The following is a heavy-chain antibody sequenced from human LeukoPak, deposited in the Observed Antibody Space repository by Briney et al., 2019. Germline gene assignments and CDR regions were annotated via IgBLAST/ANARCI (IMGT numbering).Heavy chain of an antibody. CDR2: IYYSGST. CDR1: GGSISSYY. J-gene: IGHJ4*02. Sequence: SETLSLTCTVSGGSISSYYWSWIRQPPGKGLEWIGYIYYSGSTNYNPSLKSRVTISVDTSKNQFSLKLSSVTAADTAVYYCARHIIRYQLPIGYFDYWGQGTLVTVSS. V-gene: IGHV4-59*08. CDR3: ARHIIRYQLPIGYFDY. D-gene: IGHD2-2*01.